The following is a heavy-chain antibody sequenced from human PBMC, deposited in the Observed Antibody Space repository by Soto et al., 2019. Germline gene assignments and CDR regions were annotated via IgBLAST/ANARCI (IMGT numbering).Heavy chain of an antibody. D-gene: IGHD5-18*01. CDR1: GGSISSGDYY. V-gene: IGHV4-30-4*01. CDR3: ARANSTLLDRWILDY. J-gene: IGHJ4*02. Sequence: QVQLQESGPGLVKPSQTLSLTCTVSGGSISSGDYYWSWIRQPPGKGLEWIGYIYYSGSTYYNPSLQTRLTISVDTATNPCSLQMSSVTAADTAVYYCARANSTLLDRWILDYWGQGTLVTVSS. CDR2: IYYSGST.